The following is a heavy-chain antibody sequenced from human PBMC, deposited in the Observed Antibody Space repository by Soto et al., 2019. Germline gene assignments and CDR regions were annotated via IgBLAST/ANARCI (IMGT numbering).Heavy chain of an antibody. V-gene: IGHV4-34*01. CDR3: ARGRFGTMVRGVIYGMDV. J-gene: IGHJ6*02. CDR2: INHSGST. Sequence: PSETRSLTCAVCGGCFSGYYWSWIRQPPGKGLEWIGEINHSGSTNYNPSLKSRVTISVDTSKNQFSLKLSAVTAADTAVYYCARGRFGTMVRGVIYGMDVWGQGTTVT. D-gene: IGHD3-10*01. CDR1: GGCFSGYY.